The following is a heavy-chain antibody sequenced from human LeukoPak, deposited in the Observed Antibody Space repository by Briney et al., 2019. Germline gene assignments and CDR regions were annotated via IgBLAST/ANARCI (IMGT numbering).Heavy chain of an antibody. D-gene: IGHD1-26*01. J-gene: IGHJ3*02. CDR3: ARELRGWAAFDI. CDR1: GFTLSGYG. V-gene: IGHV3-30*03. Sequence: TGGSLRLSCVASGFTLSGYGMSWVRQAPGKGLEWVAVISYDGSNKYYADSVKGRFTISRDNSKNTLYLQMNSLRAEDTAVYYCARELRGWAAFDIWGQGTMVTVSS. CDR2: ISYDGSNK.